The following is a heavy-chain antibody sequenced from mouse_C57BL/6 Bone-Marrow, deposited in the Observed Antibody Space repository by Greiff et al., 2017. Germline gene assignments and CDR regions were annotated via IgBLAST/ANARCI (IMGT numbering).Heavy chain of an antibody. Sequence: EVNVVESGEGLVKPGGSLKLSCAASGFTFSSYAMSWVRQTPEKRLEWVAYISSGGDYIYYADTVKGRFTISRDNARNTLYLQMSSLKSEDTAMYYCTRDTGFTTVYFDYWGQGTTLTVSS. CDR2: ISSGGDYI. CDR1: GFTFSSYA. CDR3: TRDTGFTTVYFDY. V-gene: IGHV5-9-1*02. J-gene: IGHJ2*01. D-gene: IGHD1-1*01.